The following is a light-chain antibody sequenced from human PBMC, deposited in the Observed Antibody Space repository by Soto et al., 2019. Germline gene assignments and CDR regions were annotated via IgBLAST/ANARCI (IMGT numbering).Light chain of an antibody. Sequence: QSALTQPASVSGSPGQSITISCTGTSSDVGGYNYVSWYQQRPGKAPKLMIYGVTYRPSGVSSRFSGSKSGNTASLTISGLQAEDEADYYCSSYTSSSTLVFGGGPKLTVL. CDR3: SSYTSSSTLV. J-gene: IGLJ2*01. CDR2: GVT. CDR1: SSDVGGYNY. V-gene: IGLV2-14*01.